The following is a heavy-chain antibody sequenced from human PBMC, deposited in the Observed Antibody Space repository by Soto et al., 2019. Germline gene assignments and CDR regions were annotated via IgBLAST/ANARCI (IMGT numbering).Heavy chain of an antibody. CDR1: GGSISSYY. V-gene: IGHV4-59*08. J-gene: IGHJ4*02. CDR3: ARRYSSSLDF. CDR2: IFYSGST. D-gene: IGHD6-13*01. Sequence: QVQLQESGPGLVKPSETLSLTCTVSGGSISSYYWSWIRQPPGKGLEWIGYIFYSGSTNYNPSLKGRVTLSVDTSKNQYSLKLSSVTAADTAVYYCARRYSSSLDFWGQGTLVTVSS.